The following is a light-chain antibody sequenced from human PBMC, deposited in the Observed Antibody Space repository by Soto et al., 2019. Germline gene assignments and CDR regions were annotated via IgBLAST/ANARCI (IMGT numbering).Light chain of an antibody. Sequence: DIQMTQSPSTLSTSVGDRVTITCRASQSISSWLAWYQQKPGKAPKLLIYQASNLESGVPSRFSGSGSGTEFTLTISSLQPDDFVTYYCQQYSIYRTFGQGTKVEIK. CDR3: QQYSIYRT. CDR1: QSISSW. J-gene: IGKJ1*01. V-gene: IGKV1-5*03. CDR2: QAS.